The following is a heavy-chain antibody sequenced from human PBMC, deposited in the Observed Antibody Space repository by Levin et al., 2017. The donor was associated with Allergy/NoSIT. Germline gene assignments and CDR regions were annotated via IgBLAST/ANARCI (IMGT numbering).Heavy chain of an antibody. CDR2: ISWDGGST. J-gene: IGHJ4*02. CDR1: GFTFDDYT. Sequence: GESLKISCAASGFTFDDYTMHWVRQAPGKGLEWVSLISWDGGSTYYADSVKGRFTISRDNSKNSLYLQMNSLRTEDTALYYCAKDLYGGDLVVPAAVFDYWGQGTLVTVSS. CDR3: AKDLYGGDLVVPAAVFDY. V-gene: IGHV3-43*01. D-gene: IGHD2-2*01.